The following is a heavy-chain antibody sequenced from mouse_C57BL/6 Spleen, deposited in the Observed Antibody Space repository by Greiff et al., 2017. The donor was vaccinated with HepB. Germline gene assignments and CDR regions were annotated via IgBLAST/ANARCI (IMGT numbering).Heavy chain of an antibody. CDR2: IDPSDSYT. CDR1: GYTFTSYW. J-gene: IGHJ4*01. CDR3: ARGYGVYAMDY. Sequence: QVQLQQPGAELVKPGASVKLSCKASGYTFTSYWMQWVKQRPGQGLEWIGEIDPSDSYTNYNQKFKGKATLTVDTSSSTAYMQLSSLTSEDSAVYYCARGYGVYAMDYWGQGTSVTVSS. V-gene: IGHV1-50*01. D-gene: IGHD1-1*02.